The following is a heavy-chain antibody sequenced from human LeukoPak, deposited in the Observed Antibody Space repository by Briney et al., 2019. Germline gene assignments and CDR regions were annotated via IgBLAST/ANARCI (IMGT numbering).Heavy chain of an antibody. D-gene: IGHD6-13*01. CDR3: ARDFQDSNSWDSRYYYYMDV. J-gene: IGHJ6*03. Sequence: GGSLRLSCAASGFTFRTYSMTWVRQAPGKGLEWVSTISSSSSSIYYADSVKGRFTISRDNAKNLLYLQMNSLRAEDTAVYYCARDFQDSNSWDSRYYYYMDVWGTGTTVTVS. CDR2: ISSSSSSI. CDR1: GFTFRTYS. V-gene: IGHV3-21*01.